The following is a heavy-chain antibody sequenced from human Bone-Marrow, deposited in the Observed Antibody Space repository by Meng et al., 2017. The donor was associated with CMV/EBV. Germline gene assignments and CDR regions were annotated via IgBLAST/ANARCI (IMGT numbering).Heavy chain of an antibody. CDR3: ARVESSTSCLDY. CDR2: IIPILGMP. D-gene: IGHD2-2*01. Sequence: SVKVSCKASGGSFSTYPISWVRQAPGQGLEWMGGIIPILGMPNYAQKFQGRVTITADKSTSTAYMELSSLRSEDTAVYYCARVESSTSCLDYWGQGTLVTVSS. V-gene: IGHV1-69*10. J-gene: IGHJ4*02. CDR1: GGSFSTYP.